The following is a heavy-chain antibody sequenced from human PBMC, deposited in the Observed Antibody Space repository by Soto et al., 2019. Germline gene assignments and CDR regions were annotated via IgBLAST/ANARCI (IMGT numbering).Heavy chain of an antibody. V-gene: IGHV3-11*01. CDR3: ARLVTATRNYYYGMDV. Sequence: GGSLRLSCAASGFTFRDYYMTWIRQAPGKGLEWLSYISSSGSTIYYADSVKGRFTISRDNAKNSLFLQMNSLRAEDTAVYYCARLVTATRNYYYGMDVWGQGTTVTVSS. CDR1: GFTFRDYY. CDR2: ISSSGSTI. D-gene: IGHD1-20*01. J-gene: IGHJ6*02.